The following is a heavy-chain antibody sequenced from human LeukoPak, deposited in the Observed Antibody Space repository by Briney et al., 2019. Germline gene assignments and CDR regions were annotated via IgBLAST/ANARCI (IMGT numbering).Heavy chain of an antibody. CDR1: GFTFSDYD. Sequence: GGSLRLSWAVSGFTFSDYDMYWVRQAPGKGLECVAFIRYDGRNKLYADSVKGRFTISRENSENTLYLQMNSLRVEDTAVYYCTKLAAVSADYWGRGTLVTVSS. V-gene: IGHV3-30*02. J-gene: IGHJ4*02. CDR3: TKLAAVSADY. CDR2: IRYDGRNK. D-gene: IGHD4-11*01.